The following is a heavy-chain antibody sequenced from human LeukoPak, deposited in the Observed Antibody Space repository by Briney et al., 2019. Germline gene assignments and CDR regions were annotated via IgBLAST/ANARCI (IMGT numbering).Heavy chain of an antibody. CDR1: GYTFTAYY. CDR3: ARLWFGELSYIWFDP. V-gene: IGHV1-2*02. D-gene: IGHD3-10*01. CDR2: INPNSGGT. J-gene: IGHJ5*02. Sequence: ASVNVSSTASGYTFTAYYMHWVGQAPGQGREGMGWINPNSGGTNYAQKFQGRVNITRDTTIRTAYMELSRLRSDDTAVYYCARLWFGELSYIWFDPWGQGTLVTVSS.